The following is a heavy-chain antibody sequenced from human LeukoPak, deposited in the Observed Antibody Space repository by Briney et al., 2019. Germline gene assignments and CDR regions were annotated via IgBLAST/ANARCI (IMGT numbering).Heavy chain of an antibody. CDR3: ARGGDILTGYYNGNWFDP. Sequence: GRSLRLSCAASGFTFSSYGMHWVRQAPGKGLEWVAVIWYDGSNKYYADSVKGRFTISRDNSKNTLYLQMNSLRAEDTAVYYCARGGDILTGYYNGNWFDPWGQGTLVTVSS. J-gene: IGHJ5*02. CDR1: GFTFSSYG. CDR2: IWYDGSNK. D-gene: IGHD3-9*01. V-gene: IGHV3-33*01.